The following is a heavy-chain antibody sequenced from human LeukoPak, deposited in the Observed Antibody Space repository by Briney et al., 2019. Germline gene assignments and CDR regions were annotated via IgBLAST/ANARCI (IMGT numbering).Heavy chain of an antibody. V-gene: IGHV4-34*01. CDR2: INHSGST. Sequence: LEALSLTCAVYGGSLSGYYWCWIRPPPGKGLEWIGEINHSGSTNYNPSLKSRVTISVDTTKTQFSLKLRSATAADTAVYYCARMRYDFWSGSTPTKFDYWSQGTLATVSS. J-gene: IGHJ4*02. CDR1: GGSLSGYY. D-gene: IGHD3-3*01. CDR3: ARMRYDFWSGSTPTKFDY.